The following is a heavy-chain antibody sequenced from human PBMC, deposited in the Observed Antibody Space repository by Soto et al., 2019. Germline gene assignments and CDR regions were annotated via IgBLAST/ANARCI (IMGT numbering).Heavy chain of an antibody. CDR2: IIPIFGTA. V-gene: IGHV1-69*01. J-gene: IGHJ5*02. CDR3: ARDVGYQLLYRNNRFDP. CDR1: GGTFSSYA. D-gene: IGHD2-2*02. Sequence: QVQLVQSGAEVKKPGSSVKVSCKASGGTFSSYAISWVRQAPGQGLEWMGGIIPIFGTANYAQKFQGRVTITADESTSTAYMELSSLRSEDTAVYYCARDVGYQLLYRNNRFDPWGQGTLVTVSS.